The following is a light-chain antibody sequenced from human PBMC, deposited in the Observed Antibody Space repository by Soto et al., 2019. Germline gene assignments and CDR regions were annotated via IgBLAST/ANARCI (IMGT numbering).Light chain of an antibody. CDR3: QQYNNWPPGT. Sequence: EIVMTQSPATLSVSPGERATLSCRASQSVSANLAWYQQKPGQAPRLLIYGPSTRATGIPARFSGSGSGTEFTLTSSSLQSEDFAGYYCQQYNNWPPGTFGQGTKLEI. J-gene: IGKJ2*02. V-gene: IGKV3D-15*01. CDR2: GPS. CDR1: QSVSAN.